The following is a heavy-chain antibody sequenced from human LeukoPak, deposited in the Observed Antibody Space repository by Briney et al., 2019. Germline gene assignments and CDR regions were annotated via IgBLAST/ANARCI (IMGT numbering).Heavy chain of an antibody. D-gene: IGHD3-9*01. V-gene: IGHV1-69*13. CDR1: GGTFSSYA. CDR2: IIPIFGTA. J-gene: IGHJ5*02. Sequence: SVKVSCKASGGTFSSYAISWVRQAPGQGLEWMGGIIPIFGTANSAQKFQGRVTITADESTSTAYMELSSLRSEDTAVYYCARVRYSFGWFHGPVGFDPWGQGTLVSVSS. CDR3: ARVRYSFGWFHGPVGFDP.